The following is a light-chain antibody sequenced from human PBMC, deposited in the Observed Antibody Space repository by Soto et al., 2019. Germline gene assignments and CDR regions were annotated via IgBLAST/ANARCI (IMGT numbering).Light chain of an antibody. Sequence: AIRMTQSPSSLSASTGDRVTITCRASQGISNYLAWYQQKPGKAPNLLINAASTLQSGVPSRFSGSRSGTDFTLTISCLQSADFATYNCQQYYSYPFTFGPATKVDIK. CDR1: QGISNY. CDR3: QQYYSYPFT. J-gene: IGKJ3*01. CDR2: AAS. V-gene: IGKV1-8*01.